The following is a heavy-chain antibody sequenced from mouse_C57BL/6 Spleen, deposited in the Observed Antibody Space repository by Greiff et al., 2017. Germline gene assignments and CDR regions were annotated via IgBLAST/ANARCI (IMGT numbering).Heavy chain of an antibody. V-gene: IGHV1-26*01. J-gene: IGHJ2*01. CDR3: AKFEDGYYFDY. CDR2: INPNNGGT. D-gene: IGHD2-3*01. Sequence: EVQLQQSGPELVKPGASVKISCKASGYTFTDYNMNWVKQSHGKSLEWIGDINPNNGGTSYNQKFKGKATLTVDKSSSTAYMELRSLTSEESAVYYCAKFEDGYYFDYWGQGTTLTVSS. CDR1: GYTFTDYN.